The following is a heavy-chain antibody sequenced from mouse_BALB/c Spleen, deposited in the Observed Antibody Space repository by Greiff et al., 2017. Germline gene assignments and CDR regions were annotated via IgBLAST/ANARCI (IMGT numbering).Heavy chain of an antibody. D-gene: IGHD1-1*01. CDR2: INPGSGGT. J-gene: IGHJ3*01. V-gene: IGHV1-54*01. CDR3: ARDYGSSSSFAY. CDR1: GYAFTNYL. Sequence: QVQLKESGAELVRPGTSVKVSCKASGYAFTNYLIEWVKQRPGQGLEWIGVINPGSGGTNYNEKFKGKATLTADKSSSTAYMQLSSLTSDDSAVYFCARDYGSSSSFAYWGQGTLVTVSA.